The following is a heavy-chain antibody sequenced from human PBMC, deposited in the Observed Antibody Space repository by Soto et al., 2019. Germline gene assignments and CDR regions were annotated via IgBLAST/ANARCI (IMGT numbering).Heavy chain of an antibody. CDR3: AKDSNKYSSSLRGRYFDY. D-gene: IGHD4-4*01. J-gene: IGHJ4*02. CDR1: GFTFSSYV. Sequence: EVQLLESGGGLVQRGGSLRLSCAASGFTFSSYVMSWVRQAPGKGLEWVSGISGGGSNTFYADSVKGRFTISRDNAKNTLLLQSNSLGAEETAVYYCAKDSNKYSSSLRGRYFDYWGQGIGVTFAS. V-gene: IGHV3-23*01. CDR2: ISGGGSNT.